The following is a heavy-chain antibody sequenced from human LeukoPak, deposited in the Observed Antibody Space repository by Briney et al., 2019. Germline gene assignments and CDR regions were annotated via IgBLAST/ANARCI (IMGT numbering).Heavy chain of an antibody. Sequence: GGSLRLSCAASGFTFSSYAMHWVCQAPGKGLEWVAVISYDGSNKYYADSVKGRFTISRDNSKNTLYLQMNSLRAEDTAVYYCASAYSSGWYVPFYWGQGTLVTVSS. CDR2: ISYDGSNK. D-gene: IGHD6-19*01. CDR3: ASAYSSGWYVPFY. J-gene: IGHJ4*02. V-gene: IGHV3-30-3*01. CDR1: GFTFSSYA.